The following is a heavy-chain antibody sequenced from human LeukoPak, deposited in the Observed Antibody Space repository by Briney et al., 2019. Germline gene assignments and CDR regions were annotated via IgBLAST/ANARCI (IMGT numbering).Heavy chain of an antibody. D-gene: IGHD2-2*01. CDR3: ATLGYCSSTSCSYYYYMDV. CDR2: MNPNSGNT. Sequence: ASVKVSCKASGYTFTSYDINWVRQATGQGLEWMGWMNPNSGNTGYAQKFQGRVTMTRNTSISTAYMELSSLRPEDTAVYYCATLGYCSSTSCSYYYYMDVWGKGTTVTVSS. V-gene: IGHV1-8*01. CDR1: GYTFTSYD. J-gene: IGHJ6*03.